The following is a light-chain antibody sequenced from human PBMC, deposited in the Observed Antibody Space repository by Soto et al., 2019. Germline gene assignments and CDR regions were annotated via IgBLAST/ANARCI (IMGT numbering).Light chain of an antibody. CDR3: SSYTSSSTKV. J-gene: IGLJ1*01. V-gene: IGLV2-14*01. CDR2: DVS. CDR1: SSDVGGYNY. Sequence: QSVLTQPASVSGSPGQSITISSTGTSSDVGGYNYVSWYQQPPGKAPKLMIYDVSNRPSGVSNRFSGSKSGNTASLTISGLQAEDEADYYCSSYTSSSTKVFGTGTKVTVL.